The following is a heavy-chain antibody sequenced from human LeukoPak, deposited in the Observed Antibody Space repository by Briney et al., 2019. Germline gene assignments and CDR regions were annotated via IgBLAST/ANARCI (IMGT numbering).Heavy chain of an antibody. CDR3: AKRYSGRSGLYNFDY. J-gene: IGHJ4*02. D-gene: IGHD1-26*01. V-gene: IGHV3-23*01. Sequence: QTGGSLRLSCAASGFTFSSYAMTWVRQPPGKALEGVSSITGSTGSTYYADSVKGRFTISRDNSKNTLYLQMNSLRAEDTAVYYRAKRYSGRSGLYNFDYWGQGTLVTVSS. CDR1: GFTFSSYA. CDR2: ITGSTGST.